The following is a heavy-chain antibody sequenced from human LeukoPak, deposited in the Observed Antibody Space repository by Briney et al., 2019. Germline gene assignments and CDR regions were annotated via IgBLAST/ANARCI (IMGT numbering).Heavy chain of an antibody. CDR2: IWYDGSKT. J-gene: IGHJ4*02. CDR1: GSGFTFRGNG. V-gene: IGHV3-33*01. Sequence: PGRSLRLSCAVSGSGFTFRGNGMHWVRQAPGKGLEWVAVIWYDGSKTYYADSVKGRFTISRDNAKNTLYLQVDNMKAEDTAMYFCARGGYSPVDHWGQGTLVTVSS. D-gene: IGHD6-13*01. CDR3: ARGGYSPVDH.